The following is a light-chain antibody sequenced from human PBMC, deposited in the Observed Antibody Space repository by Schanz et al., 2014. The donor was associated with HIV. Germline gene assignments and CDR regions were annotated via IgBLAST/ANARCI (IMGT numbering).Light chain of an antibody. CDR1: TSDIGGYNY. V-gene: IGLV2-8*01. J-gene: IGLJ3*02. Sequence: SVLTQPPSASGSPGQSVTISCTGTTSDIGGYNYVSPDQQHPDKAPQLLIYEVNMRPSGVPDRFSGSKSGNTASLAITGLQAEDEADYYCQSYDSSLSAWVFGGGTKLTVL. CDR3: QSYDSSLSAWV. CDR2: EVN.